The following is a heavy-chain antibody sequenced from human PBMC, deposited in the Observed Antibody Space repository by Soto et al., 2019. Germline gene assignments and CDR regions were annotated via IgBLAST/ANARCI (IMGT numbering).Heavy chain of an antibody. D-gene: IGHD5-18*01. Sequence: SETLCDTSTVSGGSISSYYWSWIRQPPGKGLEWIGYIYYSGSTNYNPSLKSRVTISVDTSKNQFSLKLTSVTAADTAVYYCARDNGYSYGYNLDHWGQGTLVTGSS. CDR3: ARDNGYSYGYNLDH. V-gene: IGHV4-59*01. CDR1: GGSISSYY. CDR2: IYYSGST. J-gene: IGHJ4*02.